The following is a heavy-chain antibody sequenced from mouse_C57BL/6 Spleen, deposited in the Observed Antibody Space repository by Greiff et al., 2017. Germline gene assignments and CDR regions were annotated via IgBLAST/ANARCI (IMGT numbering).Heavy chain of an antibody. CDR2: IHPNSGST. Sequence: QVQLQQPGAELVKPGASVKLSCKASGYTFTSYWMHWVKQRPGQGLEWIGMIHPNSGSTNYNAKFKSKATLTVDKSSSTAYMQLSSLTSEDAAVYYCGLRVVVSPYWYFGGWGTGATVTVAS. D-gene: IGHD1-1*01. V-gene: IGHV1-64*01. J-gene: IGHJ1*03. CDR1: GYTFTSYW. CDR3: GLRVVVSPYWYFGG.